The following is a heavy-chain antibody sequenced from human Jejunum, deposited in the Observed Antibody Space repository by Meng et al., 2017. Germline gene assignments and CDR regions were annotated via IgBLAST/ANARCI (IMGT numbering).Heavy chain of an antibody. V-gene: IGHV3-23*01. J-gene: IGHJ4*02. CDR2: ISGSGGAT. Sequence: GGSLRLSCAASGFTFSNYAMSWVRQATGKGLNWVSGISGSGGATHYADSVKGRFSISRDNSKNTTYLQINRLGVEDTAMYYCVRDRYYYDSSGRQYYFDSWGQGTLVTVSS. CDR3: VRDRYYYDSSGRQYYFDS. D-gene: IGHD3-22*01. CDR1: GFTFSNYA.